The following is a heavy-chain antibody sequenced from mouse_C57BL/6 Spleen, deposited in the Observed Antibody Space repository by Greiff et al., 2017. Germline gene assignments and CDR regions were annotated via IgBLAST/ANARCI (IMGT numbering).Heavy chain of an antibody. D-gene: IGHD1-1*01. J-gene: IGHJ3*01. CDR2: IDPADGDT. CDR3: TTWITTVVAEAY. V-gene: IGHV14-1*01. Sequence: VQLQQSGAELVRPGASVKLSCTASGFSIKDYYMHWVKQRPEQGLEWIGRIDPADGDTEYAPKFQGKATMTADASSNTADLQLSSLTSEDTAVYYCTTWITTVVAEAYWGQGTLVTVAA. CDR1: GFSIKDYY.